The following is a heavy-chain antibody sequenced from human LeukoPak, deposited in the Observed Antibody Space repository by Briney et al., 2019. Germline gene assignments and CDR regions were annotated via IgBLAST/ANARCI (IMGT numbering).Heavy chain of an antibody. Sequence: SETLSLTCAVYGGSFSGYYWSWIRQPPGKGLEWIGEINHSGRTNYNPSLKSRVTISVDTSKNQFSLKLSSVTAADTAVYYCARGYGSGSYYNRPYYYMDVWGKGTTVTVSS. D-gene: IGHD3-10*01. J-gene: IGHJ6*03. CDR3: ARGYGSGSYYNRPYYYMDV. CDR1: GGSFSGYY. CDR2: INHSGRT. V-gene: IGHV4-34*01.